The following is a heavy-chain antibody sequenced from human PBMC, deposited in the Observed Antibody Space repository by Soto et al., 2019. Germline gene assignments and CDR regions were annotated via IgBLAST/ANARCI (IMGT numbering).Heavy chain of an antibody. J-gene: IGHJ6*02. CDR3: ARVTGKMVANLLHQPLGGPEPLAGFGV. V-gene: IGHV3-30*04. D-gene: IGHD3-10*01. CDR1: GFTFSYYP. Sequence: QMQLVESGGGAVQPGRSLRLSCAASGFTFSYYPMHWVRQAPGKGLEWVAVISFDGSNKYYADSVKGRFTISRDNSKKTLNPPTESLEGEDPAVLLLARVTGKMVANLLHQPLGGPEPLAGFGVWGQGTTVTLSS. CDR2: ISFDGSNK.